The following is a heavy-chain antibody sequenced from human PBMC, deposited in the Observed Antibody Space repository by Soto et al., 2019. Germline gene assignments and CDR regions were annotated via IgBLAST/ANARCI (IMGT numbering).Heavy chain of an antibody. V-gene: IGHV1-69*01. CDR1: GGTFSSYA. CDR3: ARDAGAGGNYYYYGMDV. J-gene: IGHJ6*02. CDR2: IIPIFGTA. D-gene: IGHD2-15*01. Sequence: QVQLVQSGAEVKKPGSSVKVSCKASGGTFSSYAISWVRQAPGQGLEWMGGIIPIFGTANYAQKFQGRVTITADESTSTAYMELSSLRSEDTAVYYCARDAGAGGNYYYYGMDVWGQGTTVTVSS.